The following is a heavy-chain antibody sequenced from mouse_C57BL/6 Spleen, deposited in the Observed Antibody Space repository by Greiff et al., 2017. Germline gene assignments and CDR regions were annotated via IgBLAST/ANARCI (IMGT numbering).Heavy chain of an antibody. J-gene: IGHJ1*03. CDR3: ARTTVHWYFDV. D-gene: IGHD1-1*01. Sequence: EVQRVESGGGLVKPGGSLKLSCAASGFTFSDYGMHWVRQAPEKGLEWVAYISSGSSTIYYADTVKGRFTISRDNAKHTLFLQMTSLRSEDTAMYYCARTTVHWYFDVWGTGTTVTVSS. CDR1: GFTFSDYG. V-gene: IGHV5-17*01. CDR2: ISSGSSTI.